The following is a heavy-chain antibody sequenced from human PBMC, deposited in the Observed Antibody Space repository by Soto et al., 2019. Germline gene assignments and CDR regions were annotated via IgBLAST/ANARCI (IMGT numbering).Heavy chain of an antibody. CDR2: IIPSFGTA. Sequence: SVKVSCKASGGTFSSYATSWVRQAPGQGLEWMGGIIPSFGTANYAQKFQGRVTITADEYTSTAYMELSSLRSEDTAVYYCARHYDILTGYYVDYYYGMDVWGQGTTVTVSS. J-gene: IGHJ6*02. CDR1: GGTFSSYA. CDR3: ARHYDILTGYYVDYYYGMDV. V-gene: IGHV1-69*13. D-gene: IGHD3-9*01.